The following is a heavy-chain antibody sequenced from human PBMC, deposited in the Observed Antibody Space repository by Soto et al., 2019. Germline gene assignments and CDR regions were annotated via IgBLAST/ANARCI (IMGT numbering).Heavy chain of an antibody. CDR3: ARDGLRQYAFDI. CDR2: ISSNGGST. D-gene: IGHD4-17*01. V-gene: IGHV3-64*01. J-gene: IGHJ3*02. Sequence: GGSLRLSCAASGFTFSSFAMHWVRQAPGKGLEYVSAISSNGGSTYYANSVKGRFTISRDNSKNTLYLQMGSLRAEDMAVYYCARDGLRQYAFDIWGQGTMVTVSS. CDR1: GFTFSSFA.